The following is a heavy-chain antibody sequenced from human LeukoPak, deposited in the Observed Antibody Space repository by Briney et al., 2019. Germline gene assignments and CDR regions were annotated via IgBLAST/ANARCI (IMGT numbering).Heavy chain of an antibody. V-gene: IGHV3-74*01. CDR1: GFDFSSNW. Sequence: PGGSLRLPCAASGFDFSSNWMHWVRHAPGQGLVWVSRIKGDGISTNYADSVKGRFTIPRDIAKNTLYLQMNSLRAEDTGVYYCAKDHYWSIDYWGRGTLVTVSS. D-gene: IGHD3-3*01. CDR2: IKGDGIST. J-gene: IGHJ4*02. CDR3: AKDHYWSIDY.